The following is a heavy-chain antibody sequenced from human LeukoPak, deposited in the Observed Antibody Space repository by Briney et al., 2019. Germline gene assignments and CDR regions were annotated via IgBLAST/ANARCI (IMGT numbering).Heavy chain of an antibody. CDR1: GFTFSTYA. J-gene: IGHJ4*02. D-gene: IGHD5-18*01. CDR3: AKDGYSYGYTYYFDY. CDR2: LSGSGGST. V-gene: IGHV3-23*01. Sequence: GGSLRLSCAASGFTFSTYAMSWVRQAPGKGLEWVSSLSGSGGSTYYADSVKGRFAISRDNSKNTLYLQMNSLRAEDTAVYYCAKDGYSYGYTYYFDYWGQGTLVTVSS.